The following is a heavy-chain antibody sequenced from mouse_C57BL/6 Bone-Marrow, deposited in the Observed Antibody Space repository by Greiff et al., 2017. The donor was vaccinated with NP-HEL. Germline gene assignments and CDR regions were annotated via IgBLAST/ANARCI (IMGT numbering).Heavy chain of an antibody. J-gene: IGHJ2*01. V-gene: IGHV10-1*01. CDR1: GFSFNTYA. Sequence: EVMLVESGGGLVQPKGSLKLSCAASGFSFNTYAMNWVRQAPGKGLEWVARIRSKSNNYATYYADSVKDRFTISRDDSESMLYLQMNNLKTEDTAMYYCVRHRDYDGGYFDYWGQGTTLTVSS. D-gene: IGHD2-4*01. CDR2: IRSKSNNYAT. CDR3: VRHRDYDGGYFDY.